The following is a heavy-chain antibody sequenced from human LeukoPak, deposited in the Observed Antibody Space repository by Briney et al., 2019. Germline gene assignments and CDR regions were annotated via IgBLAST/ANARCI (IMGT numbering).Heavy chain of an antibody. J-gene: IGHJ4*02. CDR3: ARGYSSSWYPRWDFDY. CDR2: ISAYNGNT. CDR1: GYTFTSYG. V-gene: IGHV1-18*01. Sequence: ASVKVSCKASGYTFTSYGISWVRQAPGQGLEWMGWISAYNGNTNYAQKLQGRVTMTTDTSTSTAYMELRSLRSEDTAVYYCARGYSSSWYPRWDFDYWGQGTLVTVSS. D-gene: IGHD6-13*01.